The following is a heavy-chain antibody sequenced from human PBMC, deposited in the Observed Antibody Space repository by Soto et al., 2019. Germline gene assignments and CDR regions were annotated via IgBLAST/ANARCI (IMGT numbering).Heavy chain of an antibody. CDR1: GDSVSSNTAS. CDR2: TYFRSKWYN. V-gene: IGHV6-1*01. D-gene: IGHD5-12*01. CDR3: AKGDNLGPKTGYAFDP. Sequence: SQTLSLTCAISGDSVSSNTASWNWIRQSPSRGLEWLGRTYFRSKWYNDYAVCVKSRIIINPDTSNNQFSLQLNSVTPEDTAVYFCAKGDNLGPKTGYAFDPWGQGIMVTAPQ. J-gene: IGHJ5*02.